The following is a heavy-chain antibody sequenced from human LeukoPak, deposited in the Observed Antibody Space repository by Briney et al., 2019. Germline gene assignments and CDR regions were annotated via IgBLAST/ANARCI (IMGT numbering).Heavy chain of an antibody. D-gene: IGHD1-26*01. CDR1: GYTLTELS. CDR2: FDPEDGET. J-gene: IGHJ3*02. Sequence: GASVKVSCKVSGYTLTELSMHWVRQAPGKGLEWMGGFDPEDGETIYAQKFQGRVTMTEDTSTDTAYMELSSLRSEDTAVYYCATVISGSYYPHDAFDIWGQGTMVTVSS. V-gene: IGHV1-24*01. CDR3: ATVISGSYYPHDAFDI.